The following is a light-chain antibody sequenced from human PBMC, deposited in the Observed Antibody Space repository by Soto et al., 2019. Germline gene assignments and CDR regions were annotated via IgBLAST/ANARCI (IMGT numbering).Light chain of an antibody. V-gene: IGKV1-39*01. CDR3: QQSYLSLQS. Sequence: DVQMTQSQCSLSASVGDTVTMTCPAGQTFKNYMNWYQYRPRKAPKLVIYAATVLQTGATYRFAASASGTDFTLTIMSLQPEDSATYYCQQSYLSLQSFGQGTKVDIK. CDR1: QTFKNY. J-gene: IGKJ2*03. CDR2: AAT.